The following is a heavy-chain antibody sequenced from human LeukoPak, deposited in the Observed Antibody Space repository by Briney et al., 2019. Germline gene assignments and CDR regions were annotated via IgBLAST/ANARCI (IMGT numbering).Heavy chain of an antibody. V-gene: IGHV3-23*01. CDR2: ISGSGGST. Sequence: GGSLRLSCAASGFTFSSYAMSWVRQAPGKGLEWVSAISGSGGSTYYADSVKGQFTISRDNSKNTLYLQMNSLRAEDTAVYYCANYYDSSGYYYHWFDPWGQGTLVTVSS. D-gene: IGHD3-22*01. CDR3: ANYYDSSGYYYHWFDP. J-gene: IGHJ5*02. CDR1: GFTFSSYA.